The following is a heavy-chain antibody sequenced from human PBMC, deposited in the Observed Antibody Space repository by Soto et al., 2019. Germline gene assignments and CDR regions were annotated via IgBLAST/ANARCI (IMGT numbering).Heavy chain of an antibody. V-gene: IGHV3-30*18. CDR3: AKERSGYVPH. Sequence: GGSLRLSCAASGFTFSSYGMHWVRRAPGKGLEWVAVISYDGSNKYYADSVKGRFTISRDNSKNTLYLQMNSLRAEDTAVYYCAKERSGYVPHWGQGTLVTVSS. J-gene: IGHJ4*02. CDR2: ISYDGSNK. CDR1: GFTFSSYG. D-gene: IGHD5-12*01.